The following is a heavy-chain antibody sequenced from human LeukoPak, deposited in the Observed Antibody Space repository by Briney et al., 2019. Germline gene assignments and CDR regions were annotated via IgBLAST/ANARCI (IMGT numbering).Heavy chain of an antibody. J-gene: IGHJ4*02. D-gene: IGHD5-12*01. CDR2: IYYSGST. V-gene: IGHV4-59*08. CDR3: ARGGYDSLYFDY. Sequence: SETLSLTCTVSGGSISSYYWSWIRQPPGKGLERIGYIYYSGSTNYNPSLKSRVTISVDTSKNQFSLKLSSVTAADTAVYYCARGGYDSLYFDYWGQGTLVTVSS. CDR1: GGSISSYY.